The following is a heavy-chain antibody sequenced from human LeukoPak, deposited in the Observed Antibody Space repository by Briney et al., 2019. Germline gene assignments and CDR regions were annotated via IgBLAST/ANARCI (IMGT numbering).Heavy chain of an antibody. V-gene: IGHV4-39*07. CDR2: IYHTGIT. CDR1: GGSISSSSYY. D-gene: IGHD2-21*02. Sequence: PSETLSLTCTVSGGSISSSSYYWGWIRQPPWKGLEWIGSIYHTGITYSNSSLKSRLTMSVDTSKNEISLNLSSVTAADTAVYYCARDYLTAADYWGRGTLVTVSS. CDR3: ARDYLTAADY. J-gene: IGHJ4*02.